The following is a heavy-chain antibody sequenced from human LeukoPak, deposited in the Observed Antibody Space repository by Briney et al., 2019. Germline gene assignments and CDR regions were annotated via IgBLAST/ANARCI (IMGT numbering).Heavy chain of an antibody. D-gene: IGHD2-2*01. CDR3: ARDFCSSTSCYVMGDY. V-gene: IGHV1-2*06. CDR1: GYTLTGYY. Sequence: ASVKVSCKASGYTLTGYYMHWVRQAPGQGLEWMGRINPNSGGTNYAQKFQGRVTMTRDTSISTAYMELSRLRSDDTAVYYCARDFCSSTSCYVMGDYWGQGTLVTVSS. J-gene: IGHJ4*02. CDR2: INPNSGGT.